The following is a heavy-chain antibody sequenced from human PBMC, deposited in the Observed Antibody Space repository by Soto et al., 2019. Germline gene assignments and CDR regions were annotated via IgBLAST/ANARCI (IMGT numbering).Heavy chain of an antibody. CDR3: ARDSDLGIGLFGY. D-gene: IGHD7-27*01. V-gene: IGHV1-3*01. CDR1: GYTFTSYA. J-gene: IGHJ4*02. Sequence: SVKGSCKASGYTFTSYAMHWVRQAPGQRLEWMGWINAGNGNTKYSQKFQGRVTITRDTSASIAYMELSSLRSEHTAVYYCARDSDLGIGLFGYWGQGTLVTVSS. CDR2: INAGNGNT.